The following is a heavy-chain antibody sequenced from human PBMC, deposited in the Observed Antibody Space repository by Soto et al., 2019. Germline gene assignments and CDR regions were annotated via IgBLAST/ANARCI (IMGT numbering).Heavy chain of an antibody. D-gene: IGHD5-12*01. Sequence: QVQLVESGGGVVQPGRSLRLSCAASGFTFSSYAMHWVRQAPGKGLEWVAVISYDGSNKYYADSVKGRFTISRDNSKNTMYLQMNSLRAEDTAVYYCARDLERYGYNSGYGMDVWGQGTTVTVSS. CDR3: ARDLERYGYNSGYGMDV. V-gene: IGHV3-30-3*01. CDR1: GFTFSSYA. CDR2: ISYDGSNK. J-gene: IGHJ6*02.